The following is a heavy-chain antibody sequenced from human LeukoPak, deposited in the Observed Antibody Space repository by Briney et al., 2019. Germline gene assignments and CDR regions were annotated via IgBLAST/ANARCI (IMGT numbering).Heavy chain of an antibody. V-gene: IGHV3-11*01. D-gene: IGHD3-10*01. CDR1: GSTFSDYY. Sequence: VGSLRLSCAASGSTFSDYYMSWIRQAPVKGLEWVSYISPSGGTIYYAHSVQGRFTISRDNAKNSLYLQMNTLRAEDTAVYYRARGTPYGSGSSPDYWGQGTLVTVSS. J-gene: IGHJ4*02. CDR3: ARGTPYGSGSSPDY. CDR2: ISPSGGTI.